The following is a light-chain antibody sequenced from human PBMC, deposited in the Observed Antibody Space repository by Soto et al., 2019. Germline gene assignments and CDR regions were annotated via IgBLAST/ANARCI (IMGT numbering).Light chain of an antibody. J-gene: IGLJ1*01. CDR3: SSYAGSNNLGV. CDR2: EVS. CDR1: SSDVGSYNY. V-gene: IGLV2-8*01. Sequence: QSALTQPPSASGSPGQSVTISCTGTSSDVGSYNYVSWYQQHPGKAPKLMIYEVSKRPSGVPDRFSGSKSGNTASLTVSGLQAEDEADYYCSSYAGSNNLGVFGTGTKATVL.